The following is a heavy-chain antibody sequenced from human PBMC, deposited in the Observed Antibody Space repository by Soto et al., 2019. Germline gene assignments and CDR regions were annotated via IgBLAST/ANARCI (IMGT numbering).Heavy chain of an antibody. Sequence: SETLSLTCTVSGGSISSGSYYWGWVRQHPGKGLEWIGHISYSGNTYYNPSLNGRLIISLDTSKNQFSLRLSSVTAADTAVYYCATYGSGLSYWGQGTLVTVSS. CDR3: ATYGSGLSY. J-gene: IGHJ4*02. V-gene: IGHV4-31*03. D-gene: IGHD3-10*01. CDR2: ISYSGNT. CDR1: GGSISSGSYY.